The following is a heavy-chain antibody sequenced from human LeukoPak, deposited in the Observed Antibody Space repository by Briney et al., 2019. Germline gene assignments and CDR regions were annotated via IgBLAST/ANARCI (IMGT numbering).Heavy chain of an antibody. J-gene: IGHJ4*02. Sequence: ASVKVSCKASGYTFTSYGINWVRQAPGQGLEWMGWISAYNSNTHYAQKLQGRVTMTTDTSTSTAYMEVRSLRSDDTAVYYCARDGWYSSGWYLTFDYWGQGTLVTASS. V-gene: IGHV1-18*01. CDR2: ISAYNSNT. D-gene: IGHD6-19*01. CDR1: GYTFTSYG. CDR3: ARDGWYSSGWYLTFDY.